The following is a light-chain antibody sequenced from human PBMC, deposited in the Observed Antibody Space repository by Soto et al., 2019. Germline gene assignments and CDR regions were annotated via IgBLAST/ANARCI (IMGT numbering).Light chain of an antibody. Sequence: EIVMTQSPATLSVSPGERATLSCRASQSVSGDLAWYQQKPGQAPRLLIYGASTRATGIPARFSGSGSGTEFTLTISSLQSEDFAVYYCQQYNNWPLFGQGTKVDIK. CDR3: QQYNNWPL. J-gene: IGKJ1*01. V-gene: IGKV3-15*01. CDR2: GAS. CDR1: QSVSGD.